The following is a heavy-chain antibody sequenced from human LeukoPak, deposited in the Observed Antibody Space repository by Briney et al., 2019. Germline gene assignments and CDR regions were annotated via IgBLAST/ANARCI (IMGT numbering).Heavy chain of an antibody. D-gene: IGHD3-10*01. V-gene: IGHV3-66*01. Sequence: GGSLRLSCAASGFTVSSNYMTWVRQAPGKGLEWVSLIYSGGSTYYADSVKGRFTISRDDSKNTLYLQMNSLRAEDTAVYYCACPFREGYYYGMDVWGQGTTVTVSS. CDR2: IYSGGST. CDR3: ACPFREGYYYGMDV. CDR1: GFTVSSNY. J-gene: IGHJ6*02.